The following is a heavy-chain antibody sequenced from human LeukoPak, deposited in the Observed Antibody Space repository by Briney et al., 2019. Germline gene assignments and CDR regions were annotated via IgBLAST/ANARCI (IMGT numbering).Heavy chain of an antibody. CDR1: GFTVSSNY. CDR2: IYSGGST. Sequence: SGGSLRLSCAASGFTVSSNYMSWVRQAPGKGLEWVSVIYSGGSTYYADSVKGRFTISRDNSKNTLYLQMNSLRAEDTAVYYCARVAAGEGFDYWGQGTLVTVSS. D-gene: IGHD6-13*01. CDR3: ARVAAGEGFDY. V-gene: IGHV3-66*01. J-gene: IGHJ4*02.